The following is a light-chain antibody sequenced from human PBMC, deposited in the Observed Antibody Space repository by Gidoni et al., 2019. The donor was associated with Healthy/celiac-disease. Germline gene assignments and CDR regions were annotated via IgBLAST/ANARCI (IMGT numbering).Light chain of an antibody. J-gene: IGKJ4*01. V-gene: IGKV3-11*01. CDR1: QSVSSY. Sequence: EIVLTQSPATLSLSPGERATLSRRASQSVSSYLAWYQQKPGQAPRLLIYDASNRATGIPARFSGSGSGTDFTLTISSLEPEDFAVYYCQQRSNWPPMFTFGGGTKVEIK. CDR3: QQRSNWPPMFT. CDR2: DAS.